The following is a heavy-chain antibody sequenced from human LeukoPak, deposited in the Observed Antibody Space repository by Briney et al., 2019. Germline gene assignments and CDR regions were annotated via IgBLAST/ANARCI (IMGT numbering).Heavy chain of an antibody. CDR1: GGSISSYY. CDR3: ARQMGGVDY. J-gene: IGHJ4*02. V-gene: IGHV4-4*09. CDR2: IYTSGST. Sequence: SETLSLTCTDSGGSISSYYWSWIRQPPGKGLEWIGYIYTSGSTNYNPSLKSRVTISVDTSKNQFSLKLSSVTAADTAVYYCARQMGGVDYWGQGTLVTVSS. D-gene: IGHD3-16*01.